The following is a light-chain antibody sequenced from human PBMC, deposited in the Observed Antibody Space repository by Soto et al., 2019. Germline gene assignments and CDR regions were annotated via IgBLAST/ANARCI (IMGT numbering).Light chain of an antibody. CDR3: QQLNSYPPWT. V-gene: IGKV1-9*01. CDR1: QGISSY. Sequence: DIQLTQSPSLLSASVGDRVTITCRASQGISSYLAWYQQKPGKAPKLPIYAASTLQSGVSSRFSGSGSGTEFFLTISSLQQEDFATYYCQQLNSYPPWTFGQGTKVEIK. CDR2: AAS. J-gene: IGKJ1*01.